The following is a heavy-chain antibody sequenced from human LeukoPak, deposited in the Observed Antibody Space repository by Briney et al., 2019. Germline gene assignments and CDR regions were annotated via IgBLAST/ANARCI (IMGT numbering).Heavy chain of an antibody. CDR1: GFTFSSYA. J-gene: IGHJ4*02. CDR3: AKDKTVITYYFDY. CDR2: IRYDGSNK. D-gene: IGHD4-17*01. Sequence: QPGGSLRLSCAASGFTFSSYAMSWVRQAPGKGLEWVAFIRYDGSNKYYADSVKGRFTISRDNSKNTLYLQMNSLRAEDTAVYYCAKDKTVITYYFDYWGQGTLVTVSS. V-gene: IGHV3-30*02.